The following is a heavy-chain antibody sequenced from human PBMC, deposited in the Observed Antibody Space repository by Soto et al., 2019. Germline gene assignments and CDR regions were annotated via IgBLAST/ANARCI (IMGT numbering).Heavy chain of an antibody. Sequence: QVQLQESGPGLVKPSDTLSLTCAVSGYSISSSNWWGWIRQPPGKGLEWIGYIYYSGTTYYNPSLTSRVTTSVATSKNQFSLKLTSVTAVDTAVYYCARREIQGPIDYWGQGTLVTVSS. V-gene: IGHV4-28*01. CDR2: IYYSGTT. CDR1: GYSISSSNW. D-gene: IGHD1-26*01. J-gene: IGHJ4*02. CDR3: ARREIQGPIDY.